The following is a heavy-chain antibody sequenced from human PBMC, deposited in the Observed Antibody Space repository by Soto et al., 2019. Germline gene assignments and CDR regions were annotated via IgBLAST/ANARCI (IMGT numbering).Heavy chain of an antibody. D-gene: IGHD2-2*01. CDR3: SRGERDIVVVPAAISYYMDV. Sequence: ASLKVSCKASGYTFTSYAVHWVRQAPGQRPEWMGWINTDSGNAQYSQKFQGRVTMTRDTSISTAYMELGRLRSDDTAVYYCSRGERDIVVVPAAISYYMDVWGKGTTVTVSS. CDR2: INTDSGNA. V-gene: IGHV1-3*04. CDR1: GYTFTSYA. J-gene: IGHJ6*03.